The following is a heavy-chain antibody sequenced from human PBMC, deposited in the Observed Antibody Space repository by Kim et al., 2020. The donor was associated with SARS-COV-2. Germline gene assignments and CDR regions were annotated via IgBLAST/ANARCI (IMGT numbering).Heavy chain of an antibody. CDR2: IDPSDSYT. J-gene: IGHJ6*02. CDR1: GYSFTSYW. CDR3: ARAGYSSSWRYYYYYGMDV. V-gene: IGHV5-10-1*01. Sequence: GESLKISCKGSGYSFTSYWISWVRQIPGKGLEWMGRIDPSDSYTNYSPSFQGHVTISADKSISTAYLQWSSLKASDTAMYYCARAGYSSSWRYYYYYGMDVWGQGTTVTVSS. D-gene: IGHD6-13*01.